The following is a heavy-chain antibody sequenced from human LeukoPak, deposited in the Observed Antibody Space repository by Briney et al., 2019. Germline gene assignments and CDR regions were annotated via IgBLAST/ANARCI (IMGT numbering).Heavy chain of an antibody. CDR3: ARGGFRGVIVYFDY. CDR1: GGSICSNSYY. Sequence: PSETLSPTCTVSGGSICSNSYYWGWIRQPPGKGLEWIGSMHYSGSTYYNPSLKSRVTISVDTSKNQFALKLSSVTAADTAVYYCARGGFRGVIVYFDYWGQGTLVTVSS. CDR2: MHYSGST. D-gene: IGHD3-10*01. V-gene: IGHV4-39*01. J-gene: IGHJ4*02.